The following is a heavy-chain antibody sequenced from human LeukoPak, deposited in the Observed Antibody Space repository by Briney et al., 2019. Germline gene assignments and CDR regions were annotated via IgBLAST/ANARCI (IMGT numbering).Heavy chain of an antibody. Sequence: PGGSLRLSCAASGFPFSRTSMTWVRQAPGKGLEWVSTISPSGGSTFYADPVKGRFTLSRDNSKNTLFLQMNILRAADTALYYCSAQPEEVAGGMNSWGQGALVTVSS. CDR2: ISPSGGST. V-gene: IGHV3-23*01. CDR3: SAQPEEVAGGMNS. J-gene: IGHJ4*02. D-gene: IGHD6-19*01. CDR1: GFPFSRTS.